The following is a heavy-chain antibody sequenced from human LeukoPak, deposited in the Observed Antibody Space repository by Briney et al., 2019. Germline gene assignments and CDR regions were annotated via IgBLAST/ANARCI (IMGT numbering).Heavy chain of an antibody. CDR3: ASGYRFGFQY. Sequence: PGGSLRLSCVASGFTFSSYWMHWVRQAPGKGLVWVSYITTDGITTNYADSVKGRFTISRDNAKNTLYLQMNSLRAEDTAVYYCASGYRFGFQYWGQGTLVTASS. CDR2: ITTDGITT. V-gene: IGHV3-74*01. D-gene: IGHD5-12*01. J-gene: IGHJ4*02. CDR1: GFTFSSYW.